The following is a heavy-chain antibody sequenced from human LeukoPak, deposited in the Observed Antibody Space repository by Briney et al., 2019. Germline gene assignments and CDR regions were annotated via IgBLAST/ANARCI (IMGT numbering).Heavy chain of an antibody. V-gene: IGHV1-2*02. CDR1: GYTFTGYY. Sequence: GASLKVSCKAAGYTFTGYYMHWARQAPGQGLEWMGWINPNSGGTNYAQKFQGRVTMTRDTSISTAYMELSRLTSDDTAVYYCARDPPIGGADVFDIWGQGTMVTVSS. J-gene: IGHJ3*02. CDR3: ARDPPIGGADVFDI. D-gene: IGHD3-10*01. CDR2: INPNSGGT.